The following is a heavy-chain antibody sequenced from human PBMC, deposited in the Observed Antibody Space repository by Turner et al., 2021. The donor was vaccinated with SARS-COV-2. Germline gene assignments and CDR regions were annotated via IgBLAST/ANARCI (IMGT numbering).Heavy chain of an antibody. J-gene: IGHJ4*02. Sequence: QLQLQESGPGLVKPSETLSLTCTVSGGSISSSSYYWGWIRQPPGKGLEWIGSIYYSGSTYYNPSLKRRGTISVDTSKNQFPLKLSSVTAADTAVYYCARHKGDYDSSELLGWGQGTLVTVSS. V-gene: IGHV4-39*01. CDR1: GGSISSSSYY. CDR3: ARHKGDYDSSELLG. D-gene: IGHD3-22*01. CDR2: IYYSGST.